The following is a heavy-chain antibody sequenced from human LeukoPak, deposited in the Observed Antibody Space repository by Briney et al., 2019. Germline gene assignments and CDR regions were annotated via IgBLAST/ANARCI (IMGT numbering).Heavy chain of an antibody. CDR1: GFTFSNYW. V-gene: IGHV3-7*01. CDR3: ARGRY. Sequence: PGGSLRLSCAASGFTFSNYWMSWVRLAPGKGLEWVANIKQDGSDKYYVDSVKGRFTISRDNAKNSLYLQMNSLRAEDTAVYYCARGRYWGQGTLVTVSS. CDR2: IKQDGSDK. D-gene: IGHD5-24*01. J-gene: IGHJ4*02.